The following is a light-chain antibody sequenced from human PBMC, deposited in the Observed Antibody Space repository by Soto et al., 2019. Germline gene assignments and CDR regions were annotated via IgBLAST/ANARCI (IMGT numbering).Light chain of an antibody. V-gene: IGKV1-39*01. CDR1: QNISSY. CDR2: AAI. CDR3: QQSYSIVRT. Sequence: DIQMTQSPSSLSASVGDRVTITCRASQNISSYLNWYQQKPGKAPNLVIYAAISLQSGVPSSFSGSGSGTDFTLTISSLQPEDFATYYCQQSYSIVRTFGGGTKVEIK. J-gene: IGKJ4*01.